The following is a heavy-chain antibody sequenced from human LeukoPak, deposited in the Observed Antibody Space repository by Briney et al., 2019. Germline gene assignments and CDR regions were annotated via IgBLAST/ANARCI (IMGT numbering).Heavy chain of an antibody. CDR2: IATYNGKT. J-gene: IGHJ5*02. CDR1: GYTFSSYG. D-gene: IGHD6-13*01. Sequence: ASVKVSSKASGYTFSSYGISWVRQAPGQGLEWMGWIATYNGKTKYAEKVQGRVTMTTDTSTTTAYMELRTLRSDDTAVYYCARDMVGLAADGNWFDPWGEGTLVTVSS. V-gene: IGHV1-18*01. CDR3: ARDMVGLAADGNWFDP.